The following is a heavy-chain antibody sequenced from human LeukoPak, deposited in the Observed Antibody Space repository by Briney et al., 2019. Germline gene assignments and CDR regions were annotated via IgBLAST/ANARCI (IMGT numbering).Heavy chain of an antibody. Sequence: LPGGSLGLSCAASGFTFSSYWMSWVRQAPGKGLEWVANIKQDGSEKYSVDSVKGRFTISRDNAKNSLYMQMNSLRAEDTAVYYCARVMSASVWRSYGSYYYYYYMDIWGKGTTVTVSS. D-gene: IGHD3-16*01. CDR1: GFTFSSYW. CDR2: IKQDGSEK. V-gene: IGHV3-7*01. CDR3: ARVMSASVWRSYGSYYYYYYMDI. J-gene: IGHJ6*03.